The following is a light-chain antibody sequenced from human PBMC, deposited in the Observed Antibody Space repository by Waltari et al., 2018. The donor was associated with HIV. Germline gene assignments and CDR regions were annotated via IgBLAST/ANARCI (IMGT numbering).Light chain of an antibody. CDR2: KNY. CDR3: VGWDSSLSAYV. CDR1: SSNIGHDN. Sequence: QSVLTQPPSASGTPGQTVTISCSGGSSNIGHDNVYWYQQLPGMTPKLLIYKNYVRPSGVPDRFAGSKSGTSASLAISGLRSEDEADYYCVGWDSSLSAYVFGAGTKVTVL. J-gene: IGLJ1*01. V-gene: IGLV1-47*01.